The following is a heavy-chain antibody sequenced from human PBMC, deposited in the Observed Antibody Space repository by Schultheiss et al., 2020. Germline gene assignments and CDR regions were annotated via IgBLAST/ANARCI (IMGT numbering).Heavy chain of an antibody. J-gene: IGHJ4*02. Sequence: GGSLRLSCAASGFTFSSYGMDWVRQAPGKGLEWVAVIWYDGSRKYYADSVKGRVTISRDNSKNTVYLEVNSLRAEDTAMYYCARLGSGWAFDYWGQGTLVNGYS. V-gene: IGHV3-33*01. CDR3: ARLGSGWAFDY. CDR2: IWYDGSRK. D-gene: IGHD6-19*01. CDR1: GFTFSSYG.